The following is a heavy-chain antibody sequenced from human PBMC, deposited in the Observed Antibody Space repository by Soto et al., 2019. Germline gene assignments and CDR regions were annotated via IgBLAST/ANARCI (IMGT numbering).Heavy chain of an antibody. CDR3: ARDQQCSSSSCYGDWFDP. CDR2: IYYSGDT. V-gene: IGHV4-31*03. J-gene: IGHJ5*02. CDR1: GDSISSGAYY. Sequence: QVQLQESGPGLVKPSQTLSLTCTVSGDSISSGAYYWSWIRQLPGKGLEWIGYIYYSGDTYYNPSLKSRVTLSVDTSNNQFSLRLSSVTAADTAVYYCARDQQCSSSSCYGDWFDPWGQGTLVTVSS. D-gene: IGHD2-2*01.